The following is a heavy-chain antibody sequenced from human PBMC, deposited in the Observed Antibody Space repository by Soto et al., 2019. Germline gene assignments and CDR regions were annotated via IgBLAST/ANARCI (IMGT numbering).Heavy chain of an antibody. J-gene: IGHJ4*02. Sequence: EVQLVESGGGLVQPGGSLRLSCAASGCTFSSHSMNWVRRAPGKGLEWVSYIRSSTRTIYYADSVKGRFTVSRDNAENSLYLQMNRLRADDTAVYYCARDNVIGYFDYLCQGTLVTVSS. V-gene: IGHV3-48*01. CDR3: ARDNVIGYFDY. D-gene: IGHD3-22*01. CDR2: IRSSTRTI. CDR1: GCTFSSHS.